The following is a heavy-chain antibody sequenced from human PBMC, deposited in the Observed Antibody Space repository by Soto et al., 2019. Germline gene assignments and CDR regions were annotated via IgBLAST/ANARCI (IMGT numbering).Heavy chain of an antibody. D-gene: IGHD3-3*01. J-gene: IGHJ6*02. CDR2: ISYDGSNK. Sequence: PGGSLRLSCAASGFTFSSYAMHWVRQAPGKGLEWVAVISYDGSNKYYADSVKGRFTISRDNSKNTLYLQMNSLRAEDTAVYYCARDRIPFWSGYVSAGPAFGMDVWGQGTTVTVSS. CDR1: GFTFSSYA. V-gene: IGHV3-30-3*01. CDR3: ARDRIPFWSGYVSAGPAFGMDV.